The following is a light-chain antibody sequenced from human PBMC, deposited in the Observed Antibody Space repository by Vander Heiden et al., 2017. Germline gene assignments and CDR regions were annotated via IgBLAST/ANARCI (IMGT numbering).Light chain of an antibody. CDR1: SSNIGSNS. CDR3: AAWDNSLNAWV. J-gene: IGLJ3*02. CDR2: SNN. Sequence: QSVLTQRPSASGTPGQRVTISVSGSSSNIGSNSVNWYQQLPGTAPKLLIYSNNQRPSGVPDRFSGSKPGTSASLAISGLQAEDEADYYCAAWDNSLNAWVFGGGTKLTVL. V-gene: IGLV1-44*01.